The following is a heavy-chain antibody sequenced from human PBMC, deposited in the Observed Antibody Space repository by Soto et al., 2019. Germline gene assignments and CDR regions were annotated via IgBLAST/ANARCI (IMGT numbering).Heavy chain of an antibody. CDR1: GGSITTGGYY. CDR2: RYYSEST. CDR3: ARTKCSGGSCYSWSLDY. J-gene: IGHJ4*02. V-gene: IGHV4-31*03. D-gene: IGHD2-15*01. Sequence: LSLTCTVSGGSITTGGYYWSWIRQLPGKGLEWIGHRYYSESTYYNPSPKSRVSISLDTSKNQFSLKLSFVTATDTAMYYCARTKCSGGSCYSWSLDYWGQGTPVTVSS.